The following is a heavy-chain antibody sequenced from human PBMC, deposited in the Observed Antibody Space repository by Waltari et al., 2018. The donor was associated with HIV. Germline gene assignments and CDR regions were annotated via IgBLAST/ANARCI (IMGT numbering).Heavy chain of an antibody. CDR2: INHSGST. J-gene: IGHJ6*02. D-gene: IGHD1-26*01. V-gene: IGHV4-34*01. CDR3: ARVDSGSYYYYYGMDV. CDR1: GGSFSGYY. Sequence: QVQLQQWGAGLLKPSETLSLTCAVYGGSFSGYYWSWIRQPPGKGLEWIGEINHSGSTNYNPSLKSRVTISVDTSKNQFTLKLSSVTAADTAVYDCARVDSGSYYYYYGMDVWGQGTTVTVSS.